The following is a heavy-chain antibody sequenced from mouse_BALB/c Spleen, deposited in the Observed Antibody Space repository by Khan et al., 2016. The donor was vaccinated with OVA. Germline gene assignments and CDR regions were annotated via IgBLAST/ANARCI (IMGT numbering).Heavy chain of an antibody. Sequence: QVQLQQSGAELAKPGASVKMSCKASGYTFINYWILWVKQRPGQGLEWIGYINPSTAYTEYNQNFKDKATLTADKSSRTAYMQRSSLTSEDSAVYYGARRGLRWDFDYWGQGTTLTVSS. V-gene: IGHV1-7*01. CDR2: INPSTAYT. J-gene: IGHJ2*01. D-gene: IGHD1-1*01. CDR1: GYTFINYW. CDR3: ARRGLRWDFDY.